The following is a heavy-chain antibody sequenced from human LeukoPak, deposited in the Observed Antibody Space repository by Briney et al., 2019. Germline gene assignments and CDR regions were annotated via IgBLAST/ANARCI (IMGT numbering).Heavy chain of an antibody. CDR1: GGSISSYF. CDR3: ARIDRAVAGTIDY. J-gene: IGHJ4*02. V-gene: IGHV4-59*08. CDR2: IYYSGST. Sequence: PAETLSLTCTVSGGSISSYFWSWIRQPPGKGLEWIGYIYYSGSTNYNPSLKSRVTMSVDTSKNQFSLKLSSVTAADTAVYYCARIDRAVAGTIDYWGEGTLVTVSS. D-gene: IGHD6-19*01.